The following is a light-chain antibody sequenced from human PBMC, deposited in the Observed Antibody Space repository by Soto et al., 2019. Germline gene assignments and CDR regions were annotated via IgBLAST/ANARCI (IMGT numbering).Light chain of an antibody. CDR3: QNRSSWIT. V-gene: IGKV3-11*01. CDR2: DAS. J-gene: IGKJ5*01. CDR1: QSVSTY. Sequence: EIVLTQSPATLSLSPGERATLSCRASQSVSTYLAWYQQNPGQAPRLLIYDASNRATGIPARFSGSGSGTDFSLTISSLEPEDFAVYYCQNRSSWITFGQGTQLEIK.